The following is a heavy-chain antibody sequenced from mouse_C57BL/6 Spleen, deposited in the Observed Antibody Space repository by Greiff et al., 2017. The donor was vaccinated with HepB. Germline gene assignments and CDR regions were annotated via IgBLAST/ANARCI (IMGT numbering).Heavy chain of an antibody. Sequence: VQLQQSGPELVKPGASVKISCKASGYAFSSSWMNWVKQRPGKGLEWIGRIYPGDGDTNYNGKFKGKATLTADKSSSTAYMQLSSLTSEDSAVYFCARKGIRFDYAMDYWGQGTSVTVSS. CDR2: IYPGDGDT. J-gene: IGHJ4*01. CDR3: ARKGIRFDYAMDY. V-gene: IGHV1-82*01. CDR1: GYAFSSSW.